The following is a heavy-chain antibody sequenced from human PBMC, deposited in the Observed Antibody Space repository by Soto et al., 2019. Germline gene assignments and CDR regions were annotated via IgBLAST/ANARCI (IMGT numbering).Heavy chain of an antibody. D-gene: IGHD2-15*01. CDR1: GFIFSNYA. Sequence: QVKLVESGGGVAQPGRSLKLSCVASGFIFSNYAMHWVRQAPGKGLEWVAVIWYDGSQKYYADSVQGRFTISRDNSNNSVFLQMNILRAEDTAMYFCASSYCSGGACWLFDYWGQGTLVTVSS. V-gene: IGHV3-33*03. CDR3: ASSYCSGGACWLFDY. J-gene: IGHJ4*02. CDR2: IWYDGSQK.